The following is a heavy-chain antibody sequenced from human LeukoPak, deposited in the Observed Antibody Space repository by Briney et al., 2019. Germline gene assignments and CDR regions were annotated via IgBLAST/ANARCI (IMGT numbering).Heavy chain of an antibody. CDR3: ARHGSTGY. Sequence: ASVKVSCKASGGTFSSYAISWVRQAPGQGLEWMGRIIPILGIANYAQKFQGRVTITADKSTSTAYMELSSLKASDTAMYYCARHGSTGYWGQGTLVTVSS. CDR2: IIPILGIA. J-gene: IGHJ4*02. D-gene: IGHD3-10*01. V-gene: IGHV1-69*04. CDR1: GGTFSSYA.